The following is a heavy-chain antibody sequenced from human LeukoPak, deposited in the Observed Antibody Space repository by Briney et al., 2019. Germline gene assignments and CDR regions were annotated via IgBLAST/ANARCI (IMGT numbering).Heavy chain of an antibody. CDR3: ARGRGVDTNWFDP. Sequence: SQTLSLTCTVSGGSISSGGYYWSWIRQHPGKGLEWIGYIYYNGSTYYNPSLKSRVTISVDTSKNQFSLKLSSVTAADTAVYYCARGRGVDTNWFDPWGQGTLVTVSS. CDR2: IYYNGST. D-gene: IGHD3-3*01. V-gene: IGHV4-31*03. CDR1: GGSISSGGYY. J-gene: IGHJ5*02.